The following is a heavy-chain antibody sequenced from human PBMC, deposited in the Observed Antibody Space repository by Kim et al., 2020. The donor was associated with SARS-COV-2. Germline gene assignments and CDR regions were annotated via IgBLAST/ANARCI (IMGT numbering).Heavy chain of an antibody. CDR1: GYSFTSYW. D-gene: IGHD3-10*01. Sequence: GESLKISCKGSGYSFTSYWISWVRQMPGKGLEWMGRIDPSDSYTNYSPSFQGHVTISADKSISTAYLQWSSLKASDTAMYYCASHPSGSWWFDPWGQGTLVTVSS. CDR3: ASHPSGSWWFDP. CDR2: IDPSDSYT. J-gene: IGHJ5*02. V-gene: IGHV5-10-1*01.